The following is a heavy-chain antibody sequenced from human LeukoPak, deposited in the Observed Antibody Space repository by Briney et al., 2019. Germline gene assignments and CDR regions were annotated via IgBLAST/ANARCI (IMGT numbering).Heavy chain of an antibody. V-gene: IGHV1-69*06. D-gene: IGHD3-10*01. J-gene: IGHJ4*02. CDR1: GGTFSSYA. CDR2: IIPIFGTA. Sequence: SVKVSCKASGGTFSSYAISWVRQAPGQGLEWMGRIIPIFGTANYAQKFQGRVTITADKSTSTAYMELSSLRSEDTAVYYCAISPRDYYGSGSYEYYFDYWGQGTLVTVSS. CDR3: AISPRDYYGSGSYEYYFDY.